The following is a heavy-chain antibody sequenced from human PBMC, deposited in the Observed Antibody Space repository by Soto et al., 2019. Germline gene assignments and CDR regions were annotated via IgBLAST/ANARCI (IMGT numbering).Heavy chain of an antibody. V-gene: IGHV3-13*05. J-gene: IGHJ6*02. CDR1: GFTFRNYD. CDR3: ARTDRDFYGMDV. Sequence: EVQLVESGGGLVQPGGSLRLSCEASGFTFRNYDMHWLRQGTGKGLAWVSGISAAGDPDYADSVEGRVTISREDAQNSFFLQMNSLRVGDTAVYYCARTDRDFYGMDVWGQGTTVIVSS. CDR2: ISAAGDP.